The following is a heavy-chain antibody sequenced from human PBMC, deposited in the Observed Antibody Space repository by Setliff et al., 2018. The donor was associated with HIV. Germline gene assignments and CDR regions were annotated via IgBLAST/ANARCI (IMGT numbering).Heavy chain of an antibody. CDR2: IYYSGST. V-gene: IGHV4-59*08. CDR1: GGSISSYY. Sequence: SETLSLTCTVSGGSISSYYWSWIRQPPGKGLEWIGYIYYSGSTNYNPSLKSRVTISVDTSKNQFSLKLSSVTAADTALYFCSRGTYYKGLDPWGQGTLVTVSS. CDR3: SRGTYYKGLDP. J-gene: IGHJ5*02. D-gene: IGHD3-10*01.